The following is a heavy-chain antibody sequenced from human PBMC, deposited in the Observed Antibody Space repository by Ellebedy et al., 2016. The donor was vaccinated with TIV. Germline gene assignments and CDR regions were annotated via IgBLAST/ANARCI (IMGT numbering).Heavy chain of an antibody. CDR2: ISYDGSNK. J-gene: IGHJ6*03. D-gene: IGHD6-13*01. V-gene: IGHV3-30*03. Sequence: GESLKISCAASGFTFSSYGMHWVRQAPGKGLEWVAVISYDGSNKYYADSVKGRFTISRDNAKNSLYLQMNSLRAEDTAVYYCVRRVAPGTFYMDVWGKGTMVTVSS. CDR3: VRRVAPGTFYMDV. CDR1: GFTFSSYG.